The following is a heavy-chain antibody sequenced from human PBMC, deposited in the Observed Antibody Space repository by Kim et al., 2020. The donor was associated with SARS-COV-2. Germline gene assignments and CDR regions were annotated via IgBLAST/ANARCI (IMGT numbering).Heavy chain of an antibody. CDR3: AKDRSSSWYYFDY. D-gene: IGHD6-13*01. CDR2: ISYDGSNK. J-gene: IGHJ4*02. CDR1: GFTFSSYG. V-gene: IGHV3-30*18. Sequence: GGSLRLSCAASGFTFSSYGMHWVRQAPGKGLEWVAVISYDGSNKYYADFVKGRFTISRDNSKNTLYLQMNSLRAEDTAVYYCAKDRSSSWYYFDYWGQGTLVTVSS.